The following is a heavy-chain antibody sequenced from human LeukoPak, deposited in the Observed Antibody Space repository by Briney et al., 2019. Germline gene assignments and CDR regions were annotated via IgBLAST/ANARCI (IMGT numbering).Heavy chain of an antibody. Sequence: GGSLRLSCAASGFIFNNYAVSWVRQAPGKGLEWVSAISGSGVTPYYADSVKGRFTVSRDNSKNTLYLQINSLRAEDTAVYYCAKAHSPSTSSGGGRCFDYWGQGTLVTVSS. D-gene: IGHD2-2*01. CDR1: GFIFNNYA. V-gene: IGHV3-23*01. CDR3: AKAHSPSTSSGGGRCFDY. J-gene: IGHJ4*02. CDR2: ISGSGVTP.